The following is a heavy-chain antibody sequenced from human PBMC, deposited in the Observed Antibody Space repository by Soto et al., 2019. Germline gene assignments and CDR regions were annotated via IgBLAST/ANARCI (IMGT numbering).Heavy chain of an antibody. D-gene: IGHD3-16*01. Sequence: QVQLQESGPGLVKPSETLSLTCTVSGGSISSYYWSWIRQPPGKGLEWIGYIYYSGSTNYNPSLKSRVTISVDPSKNQFPLRLSSVPAADPAVYSWAGGGAGASPNWFDPGGQGTLFPVSS. CDR1: GGSISSYY. CDR3: AGGGAGASPNWFDP. CDR2: IYYSGST. V-gene: IGHV4-59*01. J-gene: IGHJ5*02.